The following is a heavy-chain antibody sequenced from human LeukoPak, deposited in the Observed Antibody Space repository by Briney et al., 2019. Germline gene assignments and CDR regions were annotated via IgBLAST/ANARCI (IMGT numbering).Heavy chain of an antibody. Sequence: TGGSLRLSCAASGFSVSNNYMNWVRQASGKGLEWVSAISGSGGSTYYADSVKGRFTISRDNSKNTLYLQMNSLRAEDTAVYYCAKGGYGSGRYWFDPWGQGTLVTVSS. CDR3: AKGGYGSGRYWFDP. CDR1: GFSVSNNY. D-gene: IGHD3-10*01. CDR2: ISGSGGST. V-gene: IGHV3-23*01. J-gene: IGHJ5*02.